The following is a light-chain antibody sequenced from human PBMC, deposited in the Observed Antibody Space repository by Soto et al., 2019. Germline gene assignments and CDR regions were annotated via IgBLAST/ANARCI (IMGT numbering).Light chain of an antibody. CDR3: CSYAGIVV. CDR1: SSDVGGYNY. Sequence: QSALTQPRSVSGSPGHSVTISCTGTSSDVGGYNYVSWYQQHPGKAPKLMIYDVSKRPSGVPDRFSGSKSGNTASLTISGLQAEDEADYYCCSYAGIVVFGGGTKLTVL. V-gene: IGLV2-11*01. J-gene: IGLJ2*01. CDR2: DVS.